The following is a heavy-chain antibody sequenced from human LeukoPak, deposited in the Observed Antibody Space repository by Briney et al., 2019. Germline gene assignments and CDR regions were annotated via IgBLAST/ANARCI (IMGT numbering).Heavy chain of an antibody. CDR2: IYYNGST. J-gene: IGHJ6*03. D-gene: IGHD3-16*01. CDR1: GGSISSSSYY. V-gene: IGHV4-39*01. Sequence: SETLSLTCTVSGGSISSSSYYWGWIRQPPGKGLEWIGSIYYNGSTYYSPSLKSRVTISVDTSMNQFSLKLSSVTAADTALYYCARQGENDDAYYYYYYMDVWGNGTTVTVSS. CDR3: ARQGENDDAYYYYYYMDV.